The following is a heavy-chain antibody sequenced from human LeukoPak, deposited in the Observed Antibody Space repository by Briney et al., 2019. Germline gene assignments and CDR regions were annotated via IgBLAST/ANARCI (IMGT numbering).Heavy chain of an antibody. D-gene: IGHD6-13*01. J-gene: IGHJ6*02. CDR3: AKLPLAPHYYYYGMDV. CDR1: GFTFSSYA. Sequence: GGSLRLSCAVSGFTFSSYAMSWVRQAPGKGLEWVSTISGSGGSTYYADSVKGRFTISRDNSKNTLYLQMSSLRAEDTAAYYCAKLPLAPHYYYYGMDVWGQGTTVTVSS. V-gene: IGHV3-23*01. CDR2: ISGSGGST.